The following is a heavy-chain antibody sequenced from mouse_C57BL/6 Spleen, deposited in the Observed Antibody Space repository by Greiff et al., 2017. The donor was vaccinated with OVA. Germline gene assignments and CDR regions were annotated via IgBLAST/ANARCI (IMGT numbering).Heavy chain of an antibody. CDR1: GFTFSDFY. V-gene: IGHV7-1*01. D-gene: IGHD1-1*02. Sequence: EVKVVESGGGLVQSGRSLRLSCATSGFTFSDFYMEWVRQAPGKGLEWIAASRNKANDYTTEYSASVKGRFIVSRDTSQSILYLQMNALRAEDTAIYYCARDAVAYWYFDVWGTGTTVTVSS. CDR3: ARDAVAYWYFDV. J-gene: IGHJ1*03. CDR2: SRNKANDYTT.